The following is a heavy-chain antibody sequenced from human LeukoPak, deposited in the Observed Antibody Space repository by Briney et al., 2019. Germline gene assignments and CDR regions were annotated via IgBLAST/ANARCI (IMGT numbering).Heavy chain of an antibody. CDR3: AKDRSSSWYLLDY. V-gene: IGHV3-23*01. CDR1: GFTFSSYA. J-gene: IGHJ4*02. CDR2: ISSIDSST. D-gene: IGHD6-13*01. Sequence: GGSLRLSCAASGFTFSSYAMSWVRQAPEKGLEWVSAISSIDSSTYYADSVKGRFSVSRDNFKNTLYLQMNSLRAEDTAVYYCAKDRSSSWYLLDYWGQGNLVTVSS.